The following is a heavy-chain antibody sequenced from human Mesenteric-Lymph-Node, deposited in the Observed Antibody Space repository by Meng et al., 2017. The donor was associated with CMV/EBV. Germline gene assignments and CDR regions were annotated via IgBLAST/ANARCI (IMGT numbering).Heavy chain of an antibody. J-gene: IGHJ6*02. Sequence: SETLSLTCTVSGRSISSYYWSWIRQPPGKGLEWIGYIYYSGSTNYNPSLKSRVTISVDMSKNQFSLRLSSVTAADTAVYYCARDSSRGYGMDVWGQGTTVTVSS. D-gene: IGHD6-13*01. CDR3: ARDSSRGYGMDV. CDR1: GRSISSYY. V-gene: IGHV4-59*01. CDR2: IYYSGST.